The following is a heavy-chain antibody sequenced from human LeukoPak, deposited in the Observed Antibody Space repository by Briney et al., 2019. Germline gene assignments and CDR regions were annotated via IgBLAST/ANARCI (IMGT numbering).Heavy chain of an antibody. CDR3: ARGRADYGGD. V-gene: IGHV4-61*02. CDR1: GGSISSGNYY. Sequence: PSETLSLTCTVSGGSISSGNYYWSWIRQPAGKGLEWIGRVYTTVSTSYNPSLKSRVTISVETSKNQFSLKLSSVTAADTAVYYCARGRADYGGDWGQGTLVTVSS. CDR2: VYTTVST. D-gene: IGHD4-23*01. J-gene: IGHJ4*02.